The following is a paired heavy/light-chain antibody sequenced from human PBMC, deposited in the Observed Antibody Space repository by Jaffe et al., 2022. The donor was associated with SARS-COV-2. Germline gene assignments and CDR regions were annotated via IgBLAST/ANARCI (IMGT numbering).Heavy chain of an antibody. CDR1: GFTVSSNY. CDR2: IYSGGST. J-gene: IGHJ4*02. V-gene: IGHV3-53*02. D-gene: IGHD2-15*01. Sequence: EVQLVETGGGLIQPGGSLRLSCAASGFTVSSNYMSWVRQAPGKGLEWVSVIYSGGSTYYADSVKGRFTISRDDSKNTLYLQMNSLRAEDTAVYYCARLERYCSGGSCYSVVDYWGQGTLVTVSS. CDR3: ARLERYCSGGSCYSVVDY.
Light chain of an antibody. Sequence: DIQMTQSPSSLSASVGDRVTITCRASQSISSYLNWYQQKPGKAPNLLIHAASSLQGGVPSRFSGSGSGTDFTLTISSLQPEDFATYYCQQSYSTPYTFGQGTKLEIK. CDR2: AAS. V-gene: IGKV1-39*01. J-gene: IGKJ2*01. CDR3: QQSYSTPYT. CDR1: QSISSY.